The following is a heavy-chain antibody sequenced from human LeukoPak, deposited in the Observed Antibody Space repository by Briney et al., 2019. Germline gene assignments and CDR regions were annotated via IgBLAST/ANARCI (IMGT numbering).Heavy chain of an antibody. V-gene: IGHV3-23*01. Sequence: GGSLRLSCAASGFTFSTYAMSWVRQAPGKGLEWVSAISGGSDITHYADSVKGRFTISRDNSKNTLYLQMNSLRAEDTAVYYCAKGSSSGWSGDYLDYWGQGTLVTVSS. CDR2: ISGGSDIT. CDR3: AKGSSSGWSGDYLDY. D-gene: IGHD6-19*01. J-gene: IGHJ4*02. CDR1: GFTFSTYA.